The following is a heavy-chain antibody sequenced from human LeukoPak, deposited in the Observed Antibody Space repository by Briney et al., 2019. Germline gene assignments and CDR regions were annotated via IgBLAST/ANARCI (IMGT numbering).Heavy chain of an antibody. CDR2: IYYTGIT. Sequence: SETLSLTCTVSGGSISSGTFYCNWIRQHPGKGLEWIGYIYYTGITSHNPSLKSRATMSVDTSMNQVSLKLSSVTDADTAVYYCAASSGVTLGRFWGQGALVTVSS. J-gene: IGHJ4*02. CDR1: GGSISSGTFY. CDR3: AASSGVTLGRF. V-gene: IGHV4-31*03. D-gene: IGHD4/OR15-4a*01.